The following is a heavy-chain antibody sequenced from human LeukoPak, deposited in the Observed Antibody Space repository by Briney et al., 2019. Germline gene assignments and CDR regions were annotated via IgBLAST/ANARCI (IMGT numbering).Heavy chain of an antibody. D-gene: IGHD6-13*01. CDR1: GGSISSGSYY. Sequence: TSETLSLTCTVSGGSISSGSYYWSWIRQPAGKGLEWIGRIYTSGSTNYNPSLKSRVTMSVDTSKNQFSLKLSSVTAADTAVYYCARASYSSSSLSYYFDYWGQGTLVTVSS. J-gene: IGHJ4*02. V-gene: IGHV4-61*02. CDR2: IYTSGST. CDR3: ARASYSSSSLSYYFDY.